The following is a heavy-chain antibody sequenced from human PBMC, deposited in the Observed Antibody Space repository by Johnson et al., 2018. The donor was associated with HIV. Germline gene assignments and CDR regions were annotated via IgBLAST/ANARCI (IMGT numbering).Heavy chain of an antibody. CDR3: ARELGSGWGETADAFDI. J-gene: IGHJ3*02. V-gene: IGHV3-30*04. CDR1: GFTFSSYA. D-gene: IGHD6-19*01. Sequence: QVQLVESGGGVVQPGRSLRLSCAASGFTFSSYAMHCVRQAPGKGLEWVAVISYDGSNKYYADSVKGRFTISRDNSKNTLYLQMNSLRAEDTAVYYCARELGSGWGETADAFDIWGQGTMVTVSS. CDR2: ISYDGSNK.